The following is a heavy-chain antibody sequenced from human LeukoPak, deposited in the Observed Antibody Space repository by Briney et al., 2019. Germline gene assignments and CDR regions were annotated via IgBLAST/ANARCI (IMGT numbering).Heavy chain of an antibody. Sequence: GASVKVSCKASGGTFSSYAISWVRQAPGQGLEWMGGIIPIFGTANYAQKFQGRVTMTRDMSTSTVYMELSSPRSEDTAVYYCARSKDILTGYCFDYWGQGTLVTVSS. J-gene: IGHJ4*02. D-gene: IGHD3-9*01. CDR1: GGTFSSYA. CDR2: IIPIFGTA. CDR3: ARSKDILTGYCFDY. V-gene: IGHV1-69*05.